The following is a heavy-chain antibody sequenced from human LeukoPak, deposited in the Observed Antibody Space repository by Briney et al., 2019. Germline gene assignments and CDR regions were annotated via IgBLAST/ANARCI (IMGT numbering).Heavy chain of an antibody. CDR2: IYYSGNS. CDR3: AKSNGYGLVDI. J-gene: IGHJ3*02. V-gene: IGHV4-28*01. Sequence: SETLSLTCAVSGYSISSTNWWGWIRQPPGKGLEWIGYIYYSGNSNYSPSLRSRVTISLDTSRNQFSLKLNSVTAADTAVYYCAKSNGYGLVDIWGQGTMVTVSS. CDR1: GYSISSTNW. D-gene: IGHD3-10*01.